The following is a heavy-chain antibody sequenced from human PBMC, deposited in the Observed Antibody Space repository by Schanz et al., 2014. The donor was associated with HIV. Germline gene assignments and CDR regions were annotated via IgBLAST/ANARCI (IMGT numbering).Heavy chain of an antibody. CDR2: IWSDGNNK. J-gene: IGHJ4*02. Sequence: QVQLVESGGGVVQPGRSLRLSCAASGFTFNSYGMYWVRQAPGKGLEWVAVIWSDGNNKYYGDSVKGRFTISRDNSKNSLYLQMNSLRAEDTAVYYCARDQGSGWYSDYWGQGTLVTVSS. CDR3: ARDQGSGWYSDY. D-gene: IGHD6-19*01. CDR1: GFTFNSYG. V-gene: IGHV3-33*01.